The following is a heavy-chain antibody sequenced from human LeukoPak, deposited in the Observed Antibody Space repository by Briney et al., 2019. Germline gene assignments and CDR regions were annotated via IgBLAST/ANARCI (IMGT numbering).Heavy chain of an antibody. J-gene: IGHJ5*01. V-gene: IGHV1-2*02. CDR1: GYTFSDYY. CDR2: INHNSGGT. CDR3: ATSVYSTSGGFYS. Sequence: GASVKVSCKASGYTFSDYYMHWVRQAPGQGLEWMGGINHNSGGTDYGQKCQGRVTMTRDTSISTAYMDLSRLRSHDTAVYYCATSVYSTSGGFYSWGQGTLLSVSS. D-gene: IGHD6-6*01.